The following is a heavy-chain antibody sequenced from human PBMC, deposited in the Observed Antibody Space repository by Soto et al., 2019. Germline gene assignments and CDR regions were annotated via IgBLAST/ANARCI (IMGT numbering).Heavy chain of an antibody. D-gene: IGHD5-12*01. Sequence: SETLSLTCAVYGGSFSGYYWSWIRQPPGKGLEWIGEINHSGSTKYNPSLKSRVTMSLDTSKNQFSLRLISVTAADTAKYFCAREGNLGRWLQPLDFWGQGTLVTVSS. V-gene: IGHV4-34*01. J-gene: IGHJ4*02. CDR3: AREGNLGRWLQPLDF. CDR1: GGSFSGYY. CDR2: INHSGST.